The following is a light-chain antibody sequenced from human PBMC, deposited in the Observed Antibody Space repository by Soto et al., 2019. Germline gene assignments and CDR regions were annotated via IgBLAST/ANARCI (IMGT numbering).Light chain of an antibody. J-gene: IGKJ1*01. V-gene: IGKV3-15*01. CDR3: QQYNNWPWT. Sequence: LTQSPDTLSLSPGERATLSCRASQSVSSSNLAWYQQKPGQAPRLLIYGASTRATGIPARFSGSGSATEFTLTIGSLQSEDFAVYYCQQYNNWPWTFGQGTKVDNK. CDR2: GAS. CDR1: QSVSSSN.